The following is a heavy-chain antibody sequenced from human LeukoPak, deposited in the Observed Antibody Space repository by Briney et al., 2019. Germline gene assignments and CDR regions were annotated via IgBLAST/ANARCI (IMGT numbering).Heavy chain of an antibody. J-gene: IGHJ4*02. V-gene: IGHV3-23*01. Sequence: GGSLRLSCAASGFTFSSYSMRWVRQAPGKGLEWVSAISGSGGSTYYADSVKGRFTISRDNSKNTLYLQMNSLRAEDTAVYYCAKEGAYGDYVDYWGQGTLVTVSS. CDR2: ISGSGGST. CDR1: GFTFSSYS. CDR3: AKEGAYGDYVDY. D-gene: IGHD4-17*01.